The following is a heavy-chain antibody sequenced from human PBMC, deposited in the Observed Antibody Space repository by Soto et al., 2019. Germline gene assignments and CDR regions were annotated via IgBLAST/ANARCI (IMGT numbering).Heavy chain of an antibody. CDR2: ISYDGSNK. Sequence: GGSLRLSCAASGFTFSSYGMHWVRQAPGKGLEWVAVISYDGSNKYYADSVKGRFTISRDNSKNTLYLQMNSLRAEDTAVYYCAKDRRLRFLVLTFDYWGQGTLVTVS. J-gene: IGHJ4*02. V-gene: IGHV3-30*18. CDR1: GFTFSSYG. D-gene: IGHD3-3*01. CDR3: AKDRRLRFLVLTFDY.